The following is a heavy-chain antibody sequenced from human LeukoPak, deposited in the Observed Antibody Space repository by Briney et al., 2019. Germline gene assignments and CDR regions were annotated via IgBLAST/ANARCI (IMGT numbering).Heavy chain of an antibody. CDR1: GLSISSYS. D-gene: IGHD6-19*01. V-gene: IGHV3-48*02. J-gene: IGHJ2*01. CDR3: ARDRAVAGHTYWYFDL. CDR2: ISSNNII. Sequence: GGSLRLSCAASGLSISSYSMNWVRQAPGKGLEWVSYISSNNIIYYADSVKGRFTISRDNGRDSLYLQMSSLRDEDTAVYYCARDRAVAGHTYWYFDLWGRGTLVTVSS.